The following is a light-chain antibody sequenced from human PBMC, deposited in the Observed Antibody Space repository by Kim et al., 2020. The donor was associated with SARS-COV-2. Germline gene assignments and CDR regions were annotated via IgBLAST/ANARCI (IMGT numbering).Light chain of an antibody. CDR2: DNSDGRP. CDR1: SGHSRYA. J-gene: IGLJ3*02. V-gene: IGLV4-69*01. CDR3: QTWVTGVV. Sequence: GASVKLTCHRGSGHSRYALAGHQQQAEEGPLYVLKDNSDGRPSKGDGIPYRFSGGSSGAERYSTISSLHAEDEAGESCQTWVTGVVFGGGTQLTVL.